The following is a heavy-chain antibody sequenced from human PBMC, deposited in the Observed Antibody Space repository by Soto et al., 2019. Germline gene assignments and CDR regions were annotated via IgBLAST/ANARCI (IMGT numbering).Heavy chain of an antibody. D-gene: IGHD6-19*01. CDR3: ARDKVNIGVDGIHYFYGMAV. V-gene: IGHV4-59*01. CDR2: IYYSGST. Sequence: QVQLQESGPGLVKPSETLSLTCTVSGGSISSYYWSWIRQPPGKGLEWIGYIYYSGSTKYNPSLQSRVTISVDTSKNQFSLNLSSVPAADTAVYYCARDKVNIGVDGIHYFYGMAVWGQGTTVTVSS. J-gene: IGHJ6*02. CDR1: GGSISSYY.